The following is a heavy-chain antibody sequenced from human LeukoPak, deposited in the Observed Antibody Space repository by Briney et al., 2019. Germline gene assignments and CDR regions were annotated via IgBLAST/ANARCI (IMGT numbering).Heavy chain of an antibody. V-gene: IGHV3-48*03. CDR3: ARGHNYGEYDY. Sequence: GGSLRLSCAASRFTFSSYEMNWVRQAPGKGLEWVSYISSSGSTIYYADSVKGRFTISRDNAKNSLYLQMNSLRAEDTAVYYCARGHNYGEYDYWGQGTLVTVSS. CDR1: RFTFSSYE. CDR2: ISSSGSTI. D-gene: IGHD4-17*01. J-gene: IGHJ4*02.